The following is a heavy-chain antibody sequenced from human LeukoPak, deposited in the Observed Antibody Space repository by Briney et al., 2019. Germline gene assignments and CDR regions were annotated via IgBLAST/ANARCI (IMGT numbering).Heavy chain of an antibody. D-gene: IGHD3-10*01. V-gene: IGHV4-34*01. CDR2: INHSGST. J-gene: IGHJ4*02. CDR1: GGSFSGYY. Sequence: SETLSLTCAVYGGSFSGYYWSWIRQPPGKGLEWIGEINHSGSTNYNPSLKSRVTISVDTSKDQFSLKLSSVTAADTAVYYCARGVGFDYWGQGTLVTVSS. CDR3: ARGVGFDY.